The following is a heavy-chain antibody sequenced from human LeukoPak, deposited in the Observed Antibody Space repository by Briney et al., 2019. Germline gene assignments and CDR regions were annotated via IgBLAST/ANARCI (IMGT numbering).Heavy chain of an antibody. CDR1: GFTFSNAW. CDR3: ATDFYDST. CDR2: IRSNSDGGTI. J-gene: IGHJ5*02. D-gene: IGHD3-22*01. Sequence: GGSLRLSCATSGFTFSNAWMNWVRQAPGKGLEWVGRIRSNSDGGTIDYAAPVKGRFTLSRDDSKTTLYLQMNSLQTEDTAVYYCATDFYDSTWGQGTLVAVSS. V-gene: IGHV3-15*07.